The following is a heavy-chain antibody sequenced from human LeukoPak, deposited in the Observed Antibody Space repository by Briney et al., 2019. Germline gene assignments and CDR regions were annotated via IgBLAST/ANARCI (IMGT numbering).Heavy chain of an antibody. CDR3: ARGYYDLLTGPDY. Sequence: PGGSLRLSCAASGFIFGSSSMNWVRQAPGKGLEWVSSISSTSTYIYYADSVKGRFTISRDNAKNSLFLQMNSPRVEDAALYYCARGYYDLLTGPDYWGQGTLVSVSS. J-gene: IGHJ4*02. CDR1: GFIFGSSS. V-gene: IGHV3-21*01. D-gene: IGHD3-9*01. CDR2: ISSTSTYI.